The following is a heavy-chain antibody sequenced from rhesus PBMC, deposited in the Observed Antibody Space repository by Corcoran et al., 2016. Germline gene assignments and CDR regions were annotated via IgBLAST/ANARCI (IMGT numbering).Heavy chain of an antibody. V-gene: IGHV4-169*01. D-gene: IGHD6-43*01. J-gene: IGHJ4*01. CDR1: GGSISSSY. CDR2: IYGSGIST. Sequence: QLQLQESGPGLVKPSETLSVTCAVSGGSISSSYWSWIRQAPGKGLEWIGYIYGSGISTNYNPSLKSRVTLSVEKSKNQLSLKLSSVTTADTAVYYCARSSGYSSSYTFDYWGQGVLVTVSS. CDR3: ARSSGYSSSYTFDY.